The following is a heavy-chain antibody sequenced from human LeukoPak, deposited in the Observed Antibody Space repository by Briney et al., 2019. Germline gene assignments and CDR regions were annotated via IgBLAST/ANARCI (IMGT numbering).Heavy chain of an antibody. CDR3: ARVPLVVVPAAMGHYYYHMDV. CDR1: GGTFSSYA. V-gene: IGHV1-69*13. J-gene: IGHJ6*03. D-gene: IGHD2-2*01. CDR2: IIPIFGTA. Sequence: SVKVSCKASGGTFSSYAISWVRQAPGQGLEWMGGIIPIFGTANYAQKFQGRVTITADESTSTAYMELSSLRSEDTAVYYCARVPLVVVPAAMGHYYYHMDVWGKGTTVTVSS.